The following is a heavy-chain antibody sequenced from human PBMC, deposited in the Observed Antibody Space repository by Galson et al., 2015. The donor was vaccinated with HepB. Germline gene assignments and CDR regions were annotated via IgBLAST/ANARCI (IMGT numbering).Heavy chain of an antibody. CDR1: GITFGTYA. J-gene: IGHJ4*02. CDR2: IVGSGEST. CDR3: AKTSYCDGGTCFSGYFDS. D-gene: IGHD2-15*01. Sequence: SLRLSCAAPGITFGTYAMSWVRQAPGKGLEWVASIVGSGESTFYADSVKGRFTISRDNSRNTLYLQMNRLRADDTAIYYCAKTSYCDGGTCFSGYFDSWGQGTLVAVSS. V-gene: IGHV3-23*01.